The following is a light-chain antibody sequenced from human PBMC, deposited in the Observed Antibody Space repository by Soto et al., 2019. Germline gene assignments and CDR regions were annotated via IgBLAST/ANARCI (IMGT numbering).Light chain of an antibody. CDR2: GAS. J-gene: IGKJ1*01. CDR1: QSVSSN. CDR3: QQXNNWPMT. V-gene: IGKV3-15*01. Sequence: EIVMTQSPATLSVSPGERATLSCRASQSVSSNLAWYQQKPGQAPRLLIYGASTRATGIPARFSGSGSGTEFTLTISSLQSEDFAVYYCQQXNNWPMTFGQGTKV.